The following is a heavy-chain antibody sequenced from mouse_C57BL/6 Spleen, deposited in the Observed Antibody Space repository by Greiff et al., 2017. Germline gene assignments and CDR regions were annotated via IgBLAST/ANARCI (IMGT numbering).Heavy chain of an antibody. V-gene: IGHV1-64*01. J-gene: IGHJ2*01. D-gene: IGHD1-1*01. Sequence: VKLQQPGAELVKPGASVKLSCKASGYTFTSYWMHWVKQRPGQGLEWIGMIHPNSGSTNYNEKFKSKATLTVDKSSSTAYMQLSSLTSEDSAVYYCAPTVVATVDYWGQGTTLTVSS. CDR1: GYTFTSYW. CDR3: APTVVATVDY. CDR2: IHPNSGST.